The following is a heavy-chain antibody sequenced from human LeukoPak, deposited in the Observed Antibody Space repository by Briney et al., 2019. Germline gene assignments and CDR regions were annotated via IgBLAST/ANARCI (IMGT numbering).Heavy chain of an antibody. V-gene: IGHV3-9*01. CDR1: GFTFDDYA. CDR3: AKAGRGAVAGIGFDYFDY. Sequence: PGGSLRLSCAASGFTFDDYAMHWVRQAPGKGLEWVSGISWNSGSIGYADSVKGRFTISRDNAKNSLYLQMNSLRAEDTALYYCAKAGRGAVAGIGFDYFDYWGQGTLVTVSS. J-gene: IGHJ4*02. CDR2: ISWNSGSI. D-gene: IGHD6-19*01.